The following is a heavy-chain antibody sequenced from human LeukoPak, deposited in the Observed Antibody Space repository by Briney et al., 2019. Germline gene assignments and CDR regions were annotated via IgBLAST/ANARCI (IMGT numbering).Heavy chain of an antibody. CDR1: GGTFSSYA. D-gene: IGHD3-9*01. Sequence: ASVKVSCKASGGTFSSYAISWVRQAPGQGLEWMGGIIPIFGTANYAQKFQGRVTITADESTSTAYMELSSLRSEDTAVYYCAREGRYYDILTGYHSPYYFDYWGQGTLVTVSS. CDR3: AREGRYYDILTGYHSPYYFDY. V-gene: IGHV1-69*13. J-gene: IGHJ4*02. CDR2: IIPIFGTA.